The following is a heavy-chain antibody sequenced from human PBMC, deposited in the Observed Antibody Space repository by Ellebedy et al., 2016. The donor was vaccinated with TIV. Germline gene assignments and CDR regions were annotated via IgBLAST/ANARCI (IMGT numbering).Heavy chain of an antibody. Sequence: AASVTVSCKASGYTFTNYGFSWLRQAPGQGLEWMGWISAYDGDTSYAQKLQGRVTMTTDTSTSTVYLELRSLRYDDTAVYYCARDRHTVYYYYGMDVWGQGTTVTVSS. CDR3: ARDRHTVYYYYGMDV. CDR2: ISAYDGDT. V-gene: IGHV1-18*01. D-gene: IGHD4-17*01. J-gene: IGHJ6*02. CDR1: GYTFTNYG.